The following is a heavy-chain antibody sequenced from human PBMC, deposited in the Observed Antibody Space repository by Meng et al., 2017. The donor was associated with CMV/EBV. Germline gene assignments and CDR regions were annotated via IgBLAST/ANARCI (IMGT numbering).Heavy chain of an antibody. CDR2: ISSSSKYI. V-gene: IGHV3-21*01. CDR1: GFALDTQM. Sequence: GESLKISCAASGFALDTQMMTWVRQAPGKGLEWVATISSSSKYIHYSPSMTGRVTVSRDNAKNLLYLQMNSLSAEDTAVYFCATVRNNPEFDLWGQGTLVTDSS. J-gene: IGHJ4*02. CDR3: ATVRNNPEFDL.